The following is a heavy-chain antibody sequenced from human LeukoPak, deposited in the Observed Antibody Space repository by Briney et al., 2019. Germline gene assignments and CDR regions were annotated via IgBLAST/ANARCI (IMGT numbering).Heavy chain of an antibody. Sequence: PSETLSLTCTVSGGSISSYYWSWIRQPPGKGLEWIGYIYYSGSTNYNPSLKSRVTISVDTSKNQFSLKLSSVTAADTAVYYCARGRDGYIQPYYFDYWGQGTLVTVSS. D-gene: IGHD5-24*01. CDR1: GGSISSYY. V-gene: IGHV4-59*01. CDR3: ARGRDGYIQPYYFDY. J-gene: IGHJ4*02. CDR2: IYYSGST.